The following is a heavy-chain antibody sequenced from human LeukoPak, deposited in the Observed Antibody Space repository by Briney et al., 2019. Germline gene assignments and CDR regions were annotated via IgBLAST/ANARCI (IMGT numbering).Heavy chain of an antibody. V-gene: IGHV1-18*01. D-gene: IGHD5-18*01. CDR1: GYTFSSYH. Sequence: ASVKVSCKASGYTFSSYHISWVRQAPGQGLEWMGWISGYNGNTNYEQKFQGRVTVTTDTSTSTAYMELRSLRSDDTAVYYCARDGGTAGYSSGSDYWGQGTLVTVSS. CDR3: ARDGGTAGYSSGSDY. J-gene: IGHJ4*02. CDR2: ISGYNGNT.